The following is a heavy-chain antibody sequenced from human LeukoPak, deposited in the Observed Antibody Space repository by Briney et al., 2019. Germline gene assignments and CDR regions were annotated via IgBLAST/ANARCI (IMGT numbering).Heavy chain of an antibody. V-gene: IGHV3-30-3*01. D-gene: IGHD3-3*01. CDR2: ISYDGSNK. CDR1: GFTFSSYA. Sequence: GRSLRLSCAASGFTFSSYAMHWVRQAPGKGLEWVAVISYDGSNKYYADCVKGRFTISRDNSKNTLYLQTNSLRAEDTAVYYCARDRTYYDFWSGYYRYYYYGMDAWGQGTTVTVSS. CDR3: ARDRTYYDFWSGYYRYYYYGMDA. J-gene: IGHJ6*02.